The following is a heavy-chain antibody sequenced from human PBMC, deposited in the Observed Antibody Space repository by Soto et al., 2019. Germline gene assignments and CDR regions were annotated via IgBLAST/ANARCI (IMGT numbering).Heavy chain of an antibody. D-gene: IGHD2-2*01. CDR1: GYTFTNYG. Sequence: ASVKVSCKTSGYTFTNYGINWVRQAPGQGLEWMGWISAYNGNTNYAQKLQGRVTMTTDTSTSTAYMELRGLRSDDTAIYYCATVPTPTYRDAHRTNRFDPLGQRTLVTGCS. J-gene: IGHJ5*02. CDR2: ISAYNGNT. V-gene: IGHV1-18*04. CDR3: ATVPTPTYRDAHRTNRFDP.